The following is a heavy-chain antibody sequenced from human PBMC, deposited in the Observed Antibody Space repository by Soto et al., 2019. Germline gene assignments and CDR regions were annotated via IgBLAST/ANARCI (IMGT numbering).Heavy chain of an antibody. CDR2: ISGSGGST. Sequence: GGSLELSSAASGFTFSSYAMSWVRQAPGKGLEWVSAISGSGGSTYYADSVKGRFTISRDNSKNTLYLQMNSLRAEDTAVYYCAKAQQVLRYFDWPEGEFDYWGQGTLVTVSS. D-gene: IGHD3-9*01. CDR1: GFTFSSYA. V-gene: IGHV3-23*01. J-gene: IGHJ4*02. CDR3: AKAQQVLRYFDWPEGEFDY.